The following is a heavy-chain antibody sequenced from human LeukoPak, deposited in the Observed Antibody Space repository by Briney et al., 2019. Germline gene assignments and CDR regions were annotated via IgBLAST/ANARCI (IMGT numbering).Heavy chain of an antibody. CDR3: ARSELLWFGGVNSGFDY. D-gene: IGHD3-10*01. V-gene: IGHV4-59*01. CDR2: IYYSGST. J-gene: IGHJ4*02. Sequence: SETLSLTCTVSGGSFSSYYWSWIRQPPGKGLEWIGYIYYSGSTNYNPSLQSRVTISLDTSKNQFSLKLSSVTAADTAVYYCARSELLWFGGVNSGFDYWGQGTLVTVSS. CDR1: GGSFSSYY.